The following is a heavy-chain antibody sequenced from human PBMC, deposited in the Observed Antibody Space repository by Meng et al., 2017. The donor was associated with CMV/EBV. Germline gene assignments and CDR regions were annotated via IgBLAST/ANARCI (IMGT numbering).Heavy chain of an antibody. V-gene: IGHV3-21*01. CDR2: ISSVRNYV. CDR3: ARKGEYSGHDNYYGSVH. CDR1: GFAFSRYS. D-gene: IGHD2-21*01. J-gene: IGHJ4*02. Sequence: GGSLRLSCVASGFAFSRYSMNWVRQAPGKGLEWVSSISSVRNYVDYVDSVKGRFTISRDNAKNSLFLQMNSLRADDTAVYYCARKGEYSGHDNYYGSVHWGQGTSVTVSS.